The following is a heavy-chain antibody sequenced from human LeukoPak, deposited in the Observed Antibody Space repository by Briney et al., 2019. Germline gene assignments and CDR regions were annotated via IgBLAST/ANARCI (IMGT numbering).Heavy chain of an antibody. Sequence: SETLSLTCTVSGGSISSYYWSWIRQPPGKGLEWIGYIYYSGSTNYNPSLKSRVTISVDTSKNQFSLKLSSVTAADTAVYYCARDRNHYDFWSGYGNWFDPWGQGTLVTVSS. CDR3: ARDRNHYDFWSGYGNWFDP. J-gene: IGHJ5*02. CDR1: GGSISSYY. CDR2: IYYSGST. D-gene: IGHD3-3*01. V-gene: IGHV4-59*01.